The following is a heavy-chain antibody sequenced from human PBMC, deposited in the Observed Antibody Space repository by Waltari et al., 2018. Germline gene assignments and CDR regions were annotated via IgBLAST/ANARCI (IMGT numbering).Heavy chain of an antibody. CDR1: GVSVSGYF. J-gene: IGHJ4*03. V-gene: IGHV4-59*08. CDR2: MRHTGDT. D-gene: IGHD6-19*01. CDR3: ALWESGWRAFRF. Sequence: QVQLPESGPGLMQSSLSLSLTCTVSGVSVSGYFWNWIRQAPGKGPEWIGYMRHTGDTKQNPSLKSRVTMSVDTSRNDFSLRLSSVTAADTAVYYCALWESGWRAFRFWGQGTLGTVSS.